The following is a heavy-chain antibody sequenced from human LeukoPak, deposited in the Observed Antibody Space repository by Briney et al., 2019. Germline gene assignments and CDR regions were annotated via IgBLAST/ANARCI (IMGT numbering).Heavy chain of an antibody. CDR2: ISAYNGNT. CDR3: ARDTYYDFWSGYYLRTENWFDP. CDR1: GYTFTSYG. J-gene: IGHJ5*02. V-gene: IGHV1-18*01. Sequence: ASVKVSCKASGYTFTSYGISWVRQAPGQGLEWMGWISAYNGNTNYAQKLQGRVTMTTDTSTSTAYMELRSLRSDDTAVYYCARDTYYDFWSGYYLRTENWFDPWGQGTLVTVSS. D-gene: IGHD3-3*01.